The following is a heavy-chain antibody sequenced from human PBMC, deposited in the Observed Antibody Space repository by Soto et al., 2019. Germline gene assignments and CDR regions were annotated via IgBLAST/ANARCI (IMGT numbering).Heavy chain of an antibody. D-gene: IGHD6-19*01. Sequence: VRLSCAASGFTFSSYGMHWVRQAPGKGLEWVAVIWYDGSNKYYADSVKGRFTISRDNSKNTLYLQMNSLRAEDTAVYYCARETYSSGWYLDYWGQGTLGTVS. CDR1: GFTFSSYG. J-gene: IGHJ4*02. CDR2: IWYDGSNK. V-gene: IGHV3-33*01. CDR3: ARETYSSGWYLDY.